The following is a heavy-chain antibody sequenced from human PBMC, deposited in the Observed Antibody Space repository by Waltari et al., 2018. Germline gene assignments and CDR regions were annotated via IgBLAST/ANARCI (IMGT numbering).Heavy chain of an antibody. Sequence: QVQLVESGGGVAQPGRSLRLPCAVSGFTFSRDYMPWVSQAPRQGLEWVAVISYDESHTYYADSVKGRFSISRDSSRTPLFLQINRLSVEDTAVYYCARVIAYHDSSGYYPYYFDYWGQGALVTVSS. V-gene: IGHV3-30-3*01. CDR3: ARVIAYHDSSGYYPYYFDY. CDR2: ISYDESHT. CDR1: GFTFSRDY. J-gene: IGHJ4*02. D-gene: IGHD3-22*01.